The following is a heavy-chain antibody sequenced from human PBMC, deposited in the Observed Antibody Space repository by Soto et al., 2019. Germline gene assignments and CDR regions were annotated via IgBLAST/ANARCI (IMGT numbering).Heavy chain of an antibody. Sequence: QVQLVESGGGVVQPGRSLRLSCAASGFTFSSYGMHWVRQAPGKGLEWVAVISYDGSNKYYADSVKGRFTISRDNSKNTLYQQMNSLRAEDTAVYYCAKEERYCSGGSCYEPLGYFQHWGQGTLVTVSS. CDR3: AKEERYCSGGSCYEPLGYFQH. CDR2: ISYDGSNK. D-gene: IGHD2-15*01. V-gene: IGHV3-30*18. CDR1: GFTFSSYG. J-gene: IGHJ1*01.